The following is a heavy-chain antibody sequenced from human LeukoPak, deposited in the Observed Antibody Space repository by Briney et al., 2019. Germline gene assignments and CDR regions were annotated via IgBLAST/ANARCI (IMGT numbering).Heavy chain of an antibody. CDR3: ARDNGRDMATV. Sequence: SETLSLTCTVSGGSISSYYWSWIRQPPGKGLEWIGYIYYSGSTNYNPSLKSRVTISVDTSKNQFSLKLSSVTAADTAVYYCARDNGRDMATVWGQGTLVTVSS. J-gene: IGHJ4*02. D-gene: IGHD5-24*01. V-gene: IGHV4-59*01. CDR1: GGSISSYY. CDR2: IYYSGST.